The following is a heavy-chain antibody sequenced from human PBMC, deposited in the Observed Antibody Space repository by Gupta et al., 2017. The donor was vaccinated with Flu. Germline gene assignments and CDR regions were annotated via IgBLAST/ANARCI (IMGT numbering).Heavy chain of an antibody. V-gene: IGHV3-9*01. D-gene: IGHD3-16*01. J-gene: IGHJ6*02. CDR2: ISWDGGSK. CDR3: AKAPRGDYYFYGMDV. Sequence: QGPGKGREWVSGISWDGGSKGYADSVKGRFTIFRDNAQNSLYLVMSNLRVEDTALYYCAKAPRGDYYFYGMDVWGQGTTVTVSS.